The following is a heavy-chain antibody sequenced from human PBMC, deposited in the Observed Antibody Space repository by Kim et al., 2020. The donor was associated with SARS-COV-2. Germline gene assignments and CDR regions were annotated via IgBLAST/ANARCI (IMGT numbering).Heavy chain of an antibody. D-gene: IGHD2-15*01. CDR3: AKPYCSGGSCYSGGFDY. CDR1: AFTFSNYG. V-gene: IGHV3-30*18. CDR2: ISYDGRNN. Sequence: GGSLRLSCVATAFTFSNYGMHWVRQAPGKGLEWVAVISYDGRNNYCADSVKGRFTISRDNSKNTLYLQMNSLRVEDTAVYYCAKPYCSGGSCYSGGFDYWGQGTLVTVSS. J-gene: IGHJ4*02.